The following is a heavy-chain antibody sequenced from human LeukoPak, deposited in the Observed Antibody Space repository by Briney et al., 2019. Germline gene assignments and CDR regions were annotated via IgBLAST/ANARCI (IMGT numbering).Heavy chain of an antibody. CDR1: GFIFDEYG. CDR2: ISLNGGSR. Sequence: GRSLRLSCAASGFIFDEYGMSWVRQAPGKGLEWVSGISLNGGSRGYADSVKGRFIISRDNAKNSLHLQMNSLRAEDTALYYCVRSITMFQYWGQGTLVTVSS. J-gene: IGHJ1*01. D-gene: IGHD3-10*01. CDR3: VRSITMFQY. V-gene: IGHV3-20*04.